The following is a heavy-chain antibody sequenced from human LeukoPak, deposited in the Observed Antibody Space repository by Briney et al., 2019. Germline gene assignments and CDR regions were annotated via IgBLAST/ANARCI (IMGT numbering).Heavy chain of an antibody. CDR3: AVGMDTIHPVIDY. Sequence: GASVKVSCKASGGTFSSYAISGVRQAPGQGLEWMGGIIPIFGTANYAQKFQGRVTINTDESTDTAYMELSSLRSEDTAVYYCAVGMDTIHPVIDYWGQGTLVTVSS. CDR2: IIPIFGTA. J-gene: IGHJ4*02. D-gene: IGHD5-24*01. CDR1: GGTFSSYA. V-gene: IGHV1-69*05.